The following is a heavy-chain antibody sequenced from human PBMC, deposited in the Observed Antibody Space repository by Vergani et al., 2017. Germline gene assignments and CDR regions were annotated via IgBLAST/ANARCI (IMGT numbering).Heavy chain of an antibody. CDR3: ATKSCGTPGCQIGYFRE. D-gene: IGHD1-26*01. V-gene: IGHV3-30*03. CDR2: ISYVGTQK. CDR1: GFTSSYYG. J-gene: IGHJ1*01. Sequence: QVHLVESGGGVVQPGRSLRPPCVVSGFTSSYYGMHWVRQAPGKGLEWVAVISYVGTQKYYADSVKGRFTICRDNSKSTLYLQMNSLRTEETDVYYCATKSCGTPGCQIGYFREWGQGTLVTVSS.